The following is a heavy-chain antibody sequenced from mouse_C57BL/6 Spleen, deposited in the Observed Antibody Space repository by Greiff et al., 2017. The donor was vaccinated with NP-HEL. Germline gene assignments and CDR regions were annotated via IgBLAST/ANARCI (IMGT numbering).Heavy chain of an antibody. D-gene: IGHD2-4*01. Sequence: QVQLKQPGTELVKPGASVKLSCKASGYTFTSYWMHWVKQRPGQGLEWIGNINPSNGGTNYNEKFKSKATLTVDKSSSTAYMQLSSLTSEDSAVYYCASWRGLRRPLDYWGQGTTLTVSS. CDR2: INPSNGGT. J-gene: IGHJ2*01. CDR3: ASWRGLRRPLDY. V-gene: IGHV1-53*01. CDR1: GYTFTSYW.